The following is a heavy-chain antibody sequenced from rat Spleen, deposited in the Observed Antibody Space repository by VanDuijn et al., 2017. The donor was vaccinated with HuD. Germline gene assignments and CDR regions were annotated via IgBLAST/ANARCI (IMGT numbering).Heavy chain of an antibody. V-gene: IGHV5-17*01. CDR2: IIYDGSFT. CDR1: GFIFSDYA. Sequence: EVQLVESGGGLVQPGRSLKLSCAASGFIFSDYAMAWVRQAPKRGLEWVATIIYDGSFTYYRDSVKGRFTISRDIAKSTLYLQMDSLRSEDTATYYCARHDRAEDWFTHWGQGTLVTVSS. D-gene: IGHD4-1*01. J-gene: IGHJ3*01. CDR3: ARHDRAEDWFTH.